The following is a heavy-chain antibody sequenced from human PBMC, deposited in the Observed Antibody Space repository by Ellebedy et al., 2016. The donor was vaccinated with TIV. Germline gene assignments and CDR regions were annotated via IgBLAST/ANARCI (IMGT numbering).Heavy chain of an antibody. CDR2: INPSGGST. V-gene: IGHV1-46*04. J-gene: IGHJ4*02. CDR1: GYTFTSYF. CDR3: ARDSRVTFGGLIVYFDF. D-gene: IGHD3-16*02. Sequence: ASVKVSCKASGYTFTSYFIHWVRQAPGQGLEWMGIINPSGGSTTYAQKLQDRVTLTRDRSTSTVYMELSTLRSDDTAVYYCARDSRVTFGGLIVYFDFWGQGTLVTV.